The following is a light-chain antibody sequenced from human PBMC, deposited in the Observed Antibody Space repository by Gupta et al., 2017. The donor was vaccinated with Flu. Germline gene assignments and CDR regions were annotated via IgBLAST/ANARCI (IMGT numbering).Light chain of an antibody. V-gene: IGKV1-39*01. CDR1: QSISSY. Sequence: PSSLSASVGDRVTITCRASQSISSYLNWYQQKPGKAPKLLIYAASSMQSGVPSRFSGSGSGTDFTLTISSLQPEDFATYYCQQRYSTPRTFGQGTKLEIK. J-gene: IGKJ2*01. CDR2: AAS. CDR3: QQRYSTPRT.